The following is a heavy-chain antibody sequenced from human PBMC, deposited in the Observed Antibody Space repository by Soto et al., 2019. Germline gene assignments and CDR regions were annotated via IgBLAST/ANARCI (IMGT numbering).Heavy chain of an antibody. Sequence: GASVKVSCKASGGTFSSYAISWVRQAPGQGLEWMGGIIPIFGTANYAQKFQGRVTITADESTSTAYMELSSLRSEDTAVYCCARDRTAQQAFDIWGQGTMVTVSS. D-gene: IGHD2-2*01. J-gene: IGHJ3*02. CDR3: ARDRTAQQAFDI. V-gene: IGHV1-69*13. CDR1: GGTFSSYA. CDR2: IIPIFGTA.